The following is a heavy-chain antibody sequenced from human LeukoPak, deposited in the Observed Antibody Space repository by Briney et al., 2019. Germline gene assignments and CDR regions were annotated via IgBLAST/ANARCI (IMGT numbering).Heavy chain of an antibody. V-gene: IGHV4-59*02. CDR3: ASRQTAKYFQH. CDR2: VYYSGST. Sequence: SETLSLTCVVSGGSVSGYYWGWIRQPPGRGLEWIGYVYYSGSTYYNPSLKSRVTISVDTSKNQFSLKLSSVTAADTAVYFCASRQTAKYFQHWGQGTLVTVSS. CDR1: GGSVSGYY. J-gene: IGHJ1*01.